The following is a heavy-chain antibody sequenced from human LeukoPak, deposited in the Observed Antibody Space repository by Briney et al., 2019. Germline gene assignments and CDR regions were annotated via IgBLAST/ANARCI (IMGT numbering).Heavy chain of an antibody. V-gene: IGHV3-21*04. J-gene: IGHJ5*02. D-gene: IGHD6-6*01. Sequence: GGSLRLSCAASGFTFSSYSMNWVRQAPGKGLEWVSSISSSSSYIYYADSVKGRFTISRDNAKNSLYLQMNSLRAEDTAVYYCARETGIAAPHGFDPWGQGTLVTVSS. CDR3: ARETGIAAPHGFDP. CDR1: GFTFSSYS. CDR2: ISSSSSYI.